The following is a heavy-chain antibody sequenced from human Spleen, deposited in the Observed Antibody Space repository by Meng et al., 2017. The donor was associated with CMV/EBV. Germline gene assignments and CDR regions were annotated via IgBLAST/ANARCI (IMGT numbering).Heavy chain of an antibody. J-gene: IGHJ4*02. D-gene: IGHD3-10*01. Sequence: SCTVSGGSINSGDYYWSWIRQPPGKGLEWIGYIYYSGSTYYNPSLQSRVTISVDTSKNQFSLKLSSVTAADTAVYYCARISPVKYGSGTYYFDYWGQGTLVTVSS. V-gene: IGHV4-30-4*08. CDR3: ARISPVKYGSGTYYFDY. CDR2: IYYSGST. CDR1: GGSINSGDYY.